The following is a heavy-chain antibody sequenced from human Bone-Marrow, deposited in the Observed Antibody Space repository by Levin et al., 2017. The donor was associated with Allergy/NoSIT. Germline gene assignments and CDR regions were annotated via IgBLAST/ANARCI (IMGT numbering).Heavy chain of an antibody. V-gene: IGHV4-39*01. J-gene: IGHJ4*02. CDR2: IYYTGGA. D-gene: IGHD4-11*01. CDR1: GGSIGSSSYY. CDR3: ARRFAASSNWDFDY. Sequence: ESLKISCTVSGGSIGSSSYYWGWIRQPPGKGLEWVGSIYYTGGAYYNPSLKSRLTISVDTAKNQFSVQLTPVTAADTAVYYCARRFAASSNWDFDYWGRGSLVTVSS.